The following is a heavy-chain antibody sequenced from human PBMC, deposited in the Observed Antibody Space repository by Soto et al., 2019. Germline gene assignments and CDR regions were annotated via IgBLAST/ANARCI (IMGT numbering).Heavy chain of an antibody. J-gene: IGHJ4*02. CDR1: GFTVSSNY. CDR3: AVGLRGVMVEY. V-gene: IGHV3-66*01. D-gene: IGHD3-10*01. CDR2: IYSGGST. Sequence: PGGSLRLSCAASGFTVSSNYLIWVRQAPGEGLEWVSIIYSGGSTYYADSVKGRFTISRDNSKNTLYLQMNSLRAEDTAVYYCAVGLRGVMVEYWGQGTLVTVSS.